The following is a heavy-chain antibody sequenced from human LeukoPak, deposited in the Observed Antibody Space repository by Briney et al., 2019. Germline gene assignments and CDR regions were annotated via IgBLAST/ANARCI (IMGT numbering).Heavy chain of an antibody. CDR3: ARGSYGSGSYCIANWFDP. Sequence: GGPLRLSCAASGFTFSSYWMSWVRQAPGKGLEWVANIKQDGSEKYYVDSVKGRFTISRDNAKNSLYLQMNSLRAEDTAVYYCARGSYGSGSYCIANWFDPWGQGTLVTVSS. V-gene: IGHV3-7*01. CDR1: GFTFSSYW. J-gene: IGHJ5*02. D-gene: IGHD3-10*01. CDR2: IKQDGSEK.